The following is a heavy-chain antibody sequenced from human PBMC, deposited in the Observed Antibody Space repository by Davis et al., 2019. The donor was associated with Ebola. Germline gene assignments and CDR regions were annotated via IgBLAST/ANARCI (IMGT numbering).Heavy chain of an antibody. CDR3: ATGFRRGMDV. CDR2: MYYSGGT. Sequence: SETLSLTCSVSGGSISSGTYYWGWIRQFPGKGLEWIGTMYYSGGTYYNPSLKSRVTISIDTSKNQFSLNLTSVTAADTAVYYCATGFRRGMDVWGQGTTVTVSS. V-gene: IGHV4-39*07. D-gene: IGHD3-10*01. J-gene: IGHJ6*02. CDR1: GGSISSGTYY.